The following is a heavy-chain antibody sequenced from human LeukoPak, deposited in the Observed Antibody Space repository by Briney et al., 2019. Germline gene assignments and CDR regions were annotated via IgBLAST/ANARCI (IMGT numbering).Heavy chain of an antibody. J-gene: IGHJ4*02. V-gene: IGHV4-59*01. CDR1: GGSISSYY. D-gene: IGHD3-22*01. CDR2: IYYSGST. CDR3: ASHYYETGYFDY. Sequence: SETLSLTCTVSGGSISSYYWTWTRQPPGKGLEWIGYIYYSGSTNYNPSLKSRVTISVDTSKNQFSLKLSSVTAADTAVYYCASHYYETGYFDYWGQGTLVTVSS.